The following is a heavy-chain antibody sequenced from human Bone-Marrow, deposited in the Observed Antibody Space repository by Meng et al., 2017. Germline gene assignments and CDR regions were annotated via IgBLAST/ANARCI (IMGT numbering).Heavy chain of an antibody. CDR1: GGSISASSFY. V-gene: IGHV4-39*07. D-gene: IGHD6-13*01. CDR3: AREWGTLATAADDY. J-gene: IGHJ4*02. CDR2: LHDSGST. Sequence: QLPLQESGPGLLSPSETPPLTCNASGGSISASSFYWGWIRQAPGKGLEWIGTLHDSGSTYYNPSLKSRVTISADTSNSQFSLKLSSVTAADTAVYYCAREWGTLATAADDYWGQGTLVTVSS.